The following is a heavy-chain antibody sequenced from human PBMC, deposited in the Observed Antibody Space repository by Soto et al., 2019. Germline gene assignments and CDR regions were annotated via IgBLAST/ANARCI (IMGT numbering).Heavy chain of an antibody. CDR3: ASHLVVPAARDDAFDI. CDR1: GGTFSSYT. CDR2: IIPILGIA. Sequence: QVQLVQSGAEVKKPGSSVKVSCKASGGTFSSYTISWVRQAPGQGLEWMGRIIPILGIANYAQKFQGRVTITADKSTSTAYMDLSRLRSEDTAVYYCASHLVVPAARDDAFDIWGQGTMVTVSS. D-gene: IGHD2-2*01. V-gene: IGHV1-69*02. J-gene: IGHJ3*02.